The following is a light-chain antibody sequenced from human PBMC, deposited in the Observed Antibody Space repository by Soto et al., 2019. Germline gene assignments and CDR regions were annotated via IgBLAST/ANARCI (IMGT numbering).Light chain of an antibody. J-gene: IGLJ2*01. CDR2: EVS. V-gene: IGLV2-14*01. CDR1: SSDIGFYNF. Sequence: QSVLTQPASVSGSPGQSITISCSGTSSDIGFYNFVSWYQHHPGKAPKLMIYEVSDRPSGVSNRFSGSKSGNTASLTISGLQADDEADYYCSSYTTATTLIFGGGTKLTVL. CDR3: SSYTTATTLI.